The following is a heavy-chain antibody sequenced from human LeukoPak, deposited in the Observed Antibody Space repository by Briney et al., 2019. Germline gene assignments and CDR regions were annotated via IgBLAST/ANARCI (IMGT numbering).Heavy chain of an antibody. CDR2: IWHDGSND. D-gene: IGHD6-19*01. Sequence: GGSLRLSCAASGFGFRSYGMHWVRQAPGKGLEWVAVIWHDGSNDYYADSVRGRFAISRDNSKNMLYLQMNSLRAEDTAVYYCARAGRAGYNWFDPWGQGTLVTVSS. V-gene: IGHV3-33*01. CDR3: ARAGRAGYNWFDP. J-gene: IGHJ5*02. CDR1: GFGFRSYG.